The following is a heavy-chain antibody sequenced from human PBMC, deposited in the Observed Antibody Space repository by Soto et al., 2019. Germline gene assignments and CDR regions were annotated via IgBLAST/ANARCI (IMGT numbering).Heavy chain of an antibody. CDR2: IKQDGRET. V-gene: IGHV3-7*03. J-gene: IGHJ4*02. D-gene: IGHD3-16*01. Sequence: EVQLVESGGCLVQPGGSLRLSCAASGFTFSSYCMSWVRQAPGKALECVANIKQDGRETYYVDSVKGRFTISRDNANSALYLQMDSLGAEDTAVYYCARGTSHYNYVHVWYWGQGTHVIVSS. CDR3: ARGTSHYNYVHVWY. CDR1: GFTFSSYC.